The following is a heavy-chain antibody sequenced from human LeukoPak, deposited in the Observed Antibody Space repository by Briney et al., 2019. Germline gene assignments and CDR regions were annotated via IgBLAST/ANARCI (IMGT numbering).Heavy chain of an antibody. CDR2: INHSGST. CDR3: ARGRGYCSSTSCYTRYYFDY. J-gene: IGHJ4*02. D-gene: IGHD2-2*02. CDR1: GGSFSGYY. V-gene: IGHV4-34*01. Sequence: SETLSLTCAVYGGSFSGYYWSWIRQPPGKGLEWIGEINHSGSTNYNPSLKSRVTISVDTSKNQFSLKLSSVTAADTAVYYCARGRGYCSSTSCYTRYYFDYWGQGTLVTVSS.